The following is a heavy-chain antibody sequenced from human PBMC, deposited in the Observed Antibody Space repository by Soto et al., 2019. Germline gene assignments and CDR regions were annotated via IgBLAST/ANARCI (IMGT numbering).Heavy chain of an antibody. CDR3: ARAARSSSWYFDY. J-gene: IGHJ4*02. D-gene: IGHD6-13*01. V-gene: IGHV3-30-3*01. Sequence: GGSLRLSCAASGFTFSSYAMHWVRQAPGKGLEWVAVISYHGSNKYYADSVKGPFTISRDNSKNTLYLQMNSLRAEDTAVYYCARAARSSSWYFDYWGQGTLVTVSS. CDR1: GFTFSSYA. CDR2: ISYHGSNK.